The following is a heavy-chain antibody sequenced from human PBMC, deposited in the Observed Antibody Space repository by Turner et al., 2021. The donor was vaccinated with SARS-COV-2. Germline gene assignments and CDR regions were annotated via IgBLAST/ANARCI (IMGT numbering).Heavy chain of an antibody. Sequence: QVKLLQSGPEWQKPWSSVKVSCKASGGTFSSYAISWVRQASGQGLEWMGGIIPIFGTANYAQKFQGRVTITADKSTSTAYMELSSLRSEDTAVYYCARCTSYGDYGNYSDYWGQGTLVTVSS. CDR1: GGTFSSYA. CDR2: IIPIFGTA. J-gene: IGHJ4*02. V-gene: IGHV1-69*06. D-gene: IGHD4-17*01. CDR3: ARCTSYGDYGNYSDY.